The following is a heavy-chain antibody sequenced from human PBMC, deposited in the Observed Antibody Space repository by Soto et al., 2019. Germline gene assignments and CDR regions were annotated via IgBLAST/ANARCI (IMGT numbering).Heavy chain of an antibody. CDR2: INHSGST. V-gene: IGHV4-34*01. Sequence: SETLSLTCAVYGLNFSGYYWSWIRQPPGKGLEWIGEINHSGSTNYNPSLKSRVTISVDTSKNQFSLKLSSVTAADTAVYYCARGGAYYYGSGTRYYYYYYMDVWGKGTTVTVSS. CDR3: ARGGAYYYGSGTRYYYYYYMDV. CDR1: GLNFSGYY. J-gene: IGHJ6*03. D-gene: IGHD3-10*01.